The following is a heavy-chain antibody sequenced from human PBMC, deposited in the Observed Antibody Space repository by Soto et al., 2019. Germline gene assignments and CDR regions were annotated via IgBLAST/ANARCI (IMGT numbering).Heavy chain of an antibody. V-gene: IGHV1-18*01. Sequence: GPSVKVSCKASGYTFTSYGISWVRQAPGQGLEWMGWISAYNGNTNYAQKLQGRVTMTTDTSTSTAYMELRSLRSDDTAVYYCARDGAGLGKYYFDYWGQGTLVTVSS. CDR1: GYTFTSYG. D-gene: IGHD7-27*01. J-gene: IGHJ4*02. CDR2: ISAYNGNT. CDR3: ARDGAGLGKYYFDY.